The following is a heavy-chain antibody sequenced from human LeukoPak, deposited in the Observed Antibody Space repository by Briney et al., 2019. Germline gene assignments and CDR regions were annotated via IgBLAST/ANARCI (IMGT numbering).Heavy chain of an antibody. CDR1: GFTSFSGHW. CDR2: IRFDGSEI. CDR3: ATRNNFEY. Sequence: GGSLRLSCTVSGFTSFSGHWMNWVRQAPGKGLEWVANIRFDGSEIGYGDSVEGRFIISRDNSKNSLYLQMNSLRAEDTAVYYCATRNNFEYWGQGNPGHRLL. J-gene: IGHJ4*02. V-gene: IGHV3-7*01.